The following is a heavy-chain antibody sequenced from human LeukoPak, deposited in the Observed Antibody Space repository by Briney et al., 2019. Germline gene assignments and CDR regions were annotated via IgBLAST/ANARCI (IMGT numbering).Heavy chain of an antibody. D-gene: IGHD3-10*01. V-gene: IGHV3-11*04. CDR3: ARVLAEGVVRGVIRD. CDR1: GFTFSDYY. CDR2: ISSSGSTI. Sequence: KPGGSPRLSCAASGFTFSDYYMSWIRQAPGKGLEWVSYISSSGSTIYYADSVKGRFTISRDNAKNSLYLQMNSLRAEDTAVYYCARVLAEGVVRGVIRDWGQGTLVTVSS. J-gene: IGHJ4*02.